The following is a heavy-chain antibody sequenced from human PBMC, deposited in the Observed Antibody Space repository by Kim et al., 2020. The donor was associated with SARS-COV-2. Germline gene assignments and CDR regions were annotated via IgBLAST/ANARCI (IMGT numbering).Heavy chain of an antibody. CDR3: ARDGCSSSRCLDSENWFDP. J-gene: IGHJ5*02. D-gene: IGHD2-2*01. CDR1: GFKADDYG. CDR2: VTWNGGSP. V-gene: IGHV3-20*04. Sequence: GGSLRLSCAASGFKADDYGMSWVRQVPGKGLEWVSSVTWNGGSPGYADSVKGRFTISRDHATSSLYLQLNSLRAEDTAFYYCARDGCSSSRCLDSENWFDPWGQGILVTVSS.